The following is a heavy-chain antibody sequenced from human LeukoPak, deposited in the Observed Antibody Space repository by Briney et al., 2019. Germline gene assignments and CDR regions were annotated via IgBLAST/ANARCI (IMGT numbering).Heavy chain of an antibody. J-gene: IGHJ5*02. CDR2: IYYSGST. D-gene: IGHD3-10*01. CDR3: ARGYYGSGSWFGVDP. CDR1: GGSISSSSYY. V-gene: IGHV4-39*07. Sequence: SETLSLTCTVSGGSISSSSYYWGWIRQPPGKGLEWIGSIYYSGSTYYNPSLKSRVTISVDTSKNQFSLQLNSVTPEDTAVYYCARGYYGSGSWFGVDPWGQGTLVTVSS.